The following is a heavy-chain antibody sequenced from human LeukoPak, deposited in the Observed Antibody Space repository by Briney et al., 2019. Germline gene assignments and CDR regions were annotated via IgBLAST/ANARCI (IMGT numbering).Heavy chain of an antibody. CDR2: IKQDGSEK. CDR1: EFAFSSYW. J-gene: IGHJ3*01. CDR3: ARVRVATTGRYDALNL. D-gene: IGHD5-12*01. Sequence: GGSLRLSCAASEFAFSSYWMSWVRQAPGKGLVWVANIKQDGSEKHYVDSVKGRFIISRDNAKNSLYLQMNTLRADDTALYYCARVRVATTGRYDALNLWGQGTMVTVSS. V-gene: IGHV3-7*01.